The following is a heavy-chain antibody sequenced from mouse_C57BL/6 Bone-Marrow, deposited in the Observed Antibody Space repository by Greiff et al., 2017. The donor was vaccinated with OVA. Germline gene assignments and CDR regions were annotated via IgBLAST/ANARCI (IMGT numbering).Heavy chain of an antibody. J-gene: IGHJ4*01. Sequence: EVQLQQSGPELVKPGASVKISCKASGYSFTGYYMNWVKQSPEKSLEWIGEINPSTGGTTYNQKFKAKATLTVDKSSSTAYMQLKSLTSEGSAVYYCARVTIIYDDYDRAMDYWGQGTSVTVSS. V-gene: IGHV1-42*01. CDR1: GYSFTGYY. CDR3: ARVTIIYDDYDRAMDY. D-gene: IGHD2-4*01. CDR2: INPSTGGT.